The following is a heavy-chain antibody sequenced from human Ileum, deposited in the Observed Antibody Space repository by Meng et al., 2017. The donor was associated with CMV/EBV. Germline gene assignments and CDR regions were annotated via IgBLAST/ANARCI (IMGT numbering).Heavy chain of an antibody. CDR2: ISNSGAST. J-gene: IGHJ4*02. D-gene: IGHD3-3*01. Sequence: EVHLLESGGGLIQPGGSLRLSCTCSGFTFSSYAMTWVRQAPGKGLEWVAGISNSGASTYFADSVKGRFTISRDNSKNTMYLQMNSLRDEDTAKYYCAKASYERFRELDSWGQGTLVTVSS. CDR3: AKASYERFRELDS. V-gene: IGHV3-23*01. CDR1: GFTFSSYA.